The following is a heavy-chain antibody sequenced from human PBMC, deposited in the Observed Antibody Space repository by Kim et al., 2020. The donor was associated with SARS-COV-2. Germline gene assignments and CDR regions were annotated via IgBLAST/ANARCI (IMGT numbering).Heavy chain of an antibody. D-gene: IGHD5-12*01. CDR2: ISHTGTT. CDR1: GGSFSDYH. J-gene: IGHJ6*02. CDR3: ARRHATLDLAT. V-gene: IGHV4-34*01. Sequence: SETLSLTCAVYGGSFSDYHWNWIRQSPGRRLEWLGEISHTGTTNLNIALKSRVTVSVDASKSQFALKLRNVSDADTAVYYCARRHATLDLATWSQGTKV.